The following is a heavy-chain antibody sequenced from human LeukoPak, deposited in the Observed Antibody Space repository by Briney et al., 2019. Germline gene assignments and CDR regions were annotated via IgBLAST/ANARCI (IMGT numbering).Heavy chain of an antibody. J-gene: IGHJ3*02. V-gene: IGHV3-21*01. D-gene: IGHD3-3*02. Sequence: KPGGSLRLSCAASGFTLSSYAMSWVRQAPGKGLEWVSSISSSSSYIYYADSVKGRFSISRDNAKKSLYLQMNSLRAEDTAVYYCARDPIFAPPPLAAFDIWGQGTLVTVSS. CDR2: ISSSSSYI. CDR1: GFTLSSYA. CDR3: ARDPIFAPPPLAAFDI.